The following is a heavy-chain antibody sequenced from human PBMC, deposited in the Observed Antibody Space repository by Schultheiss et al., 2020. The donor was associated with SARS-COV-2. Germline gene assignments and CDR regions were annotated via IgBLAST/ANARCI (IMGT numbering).Heavy chain of an antibody. D-gene: IGHD3-3*01. CDR1: GFTFSSYA. CDR3: AKDLSVGGRGGLYGMDV. V-gene: IGHV3-23*01. Sequence: GGSLRLSCAASGFTFSSYAMSWVRQAPGKGLEWVSAISGIGGSTYYADSVKGRFTISRDNSKNTLYLQMNSLRAEDKAVYYCAKDLSVGGRGGLYGMDVWGQGTTVTVSS. CDR2: ISGIGGST. J-gene: IGHJ6*02.